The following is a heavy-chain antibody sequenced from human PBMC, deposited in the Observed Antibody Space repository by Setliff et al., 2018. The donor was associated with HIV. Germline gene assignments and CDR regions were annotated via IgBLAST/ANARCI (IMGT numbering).Heavy chain of an antibody. J-gene: IGHJ4*02. Sequence: PGGSLRLSCAASGFIFSDYHMTWIRQAPGKGLEWLSDISDGDIKLYADSLKGRFAISRDNTRNSLYLQMNSLRAEDTAVYYCAKNRNRYYYDNSGYPDYWGQGTLVTVSS. D-gene: IGHD3-22*01. CDR2: ISDGDIK. CDR3: AKNRNRYYYDNSGYPDY. V-gene: IGHV3-11*01. CDR1: GFIFSDYH.